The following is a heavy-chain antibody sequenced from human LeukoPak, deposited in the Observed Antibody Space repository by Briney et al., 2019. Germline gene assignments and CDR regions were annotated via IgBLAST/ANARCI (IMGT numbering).Heavy chain of an antibody. CDR2: IYHSGST. V-gene: IGHV4-38-2*02. D-gene: IGHD2-15*01. J-gene: IGHJ3*02. CDR1: GYSISGVYY. Sequence: SETLSLTCTVSGYSISGVYYWSWIRQPPGKGLEWIGSIYHSGSTYYNPSLKSRVTISVDTSKNQFSLKLSSVTAADTAVYYCARGTILSIWGQGTMVTVSS. CDR3: ARGTILSI.